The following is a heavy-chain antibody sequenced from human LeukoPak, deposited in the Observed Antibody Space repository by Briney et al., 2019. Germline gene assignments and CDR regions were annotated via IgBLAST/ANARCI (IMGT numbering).Heavy chain of an antibody. J-gene: IGHJ4*02. CDR1: GYSFISYW. CDR3: ARRGLGGSRADYGDYESPYYFDY. Sequence: GESLKISCKGSGYSFISYWIAWVRQMPGKGLEWMGIIYPGDSDTTYSPSFRGQVTISADKSIDTAYLQWSSLKASDTAMYYCARRGLGGSRADYGDYESPYYFDYWGQGTLVTVSS. V-gene: IGHV5-51*01. D-gene: IGHD4-17*01. CDR2: IYPGDSDT.